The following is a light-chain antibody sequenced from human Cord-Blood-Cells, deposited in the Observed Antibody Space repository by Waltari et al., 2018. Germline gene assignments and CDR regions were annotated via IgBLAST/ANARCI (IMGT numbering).Light chain of an antibody. CDR3: SSYAGSNNLV. Sequence: QSALTQPPSAPGSPGQSVTIPCTGTSSDVGGDNYVSWYQQHPGKAPKPMIYEVSKRPSGVPDRFSGSKSGNTASLTVSGLQAEDEADYYCSSYAGSNNLVFGGGTKLTVL. CDR2: EVS. CDR1: SSDVGGDNY. J-gene: IGLJ2*01. V-gene: IGLV2-8*01.